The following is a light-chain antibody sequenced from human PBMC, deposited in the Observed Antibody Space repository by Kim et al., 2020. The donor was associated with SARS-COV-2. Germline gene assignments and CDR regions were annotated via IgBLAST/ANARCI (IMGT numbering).Light chain of an antibody. CDR2: GKN. Sequence: ALGKTGRIKCQGDSLRSYYASWYQQKPGQAPVLVIYGKNNRPSGIPDRFSGSSSGNTASLTITGAQAEDEADYYCNSRDSSGNHVVFGGGTQLTVL. V-gene: IGLV3-19*01. CDR1: SLRSYY. CDR3: NSRDSSGNHVV. J-gene: IGLJ2*01.